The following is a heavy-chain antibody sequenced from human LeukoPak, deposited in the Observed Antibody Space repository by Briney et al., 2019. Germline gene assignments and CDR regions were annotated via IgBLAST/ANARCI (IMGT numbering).Heavy chain of an antibody. CDR1: GFTFSSYA. CDR3: ARMKAVSGDANYLDY. CDR2: ISTVGGST. V-gene: IGHV3-64*02. Sequence: PGGSLRLSCAASGFTFSSYALHWVRQAPGKGLEYVSAISTVGGSTYYADSVKGRFTISRDNSKNTVYLQMNSLRTEDTAVYYCARMKAVSGDANYLDYWGQGTLVTVSS. D-gene: IGHD5/OR15-5a*01. J-gene: IGHJ4*02.